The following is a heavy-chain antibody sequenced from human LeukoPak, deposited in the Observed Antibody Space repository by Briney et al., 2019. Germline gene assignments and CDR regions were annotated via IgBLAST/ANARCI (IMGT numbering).Heavy chain of an antibody. CDR1: GGSISSSSDY. CDR2: IYYSGST. D-gene: IGHD6-19*01. V-gene: IGHV4-39*01. Sequence: TSETLSLTCTVSGGSISSSSDYWGGGRQRRGGGGGRSVSIYYSGSTYNNPSLKRRVPIPVDTSKPQFSLKLRPVTAADTAVYYCARHSSGRHYSIDYWGQGTLVTVSS. CDR3: ARHSSGRHYSIDY. J-gene: IGHJ4*02.